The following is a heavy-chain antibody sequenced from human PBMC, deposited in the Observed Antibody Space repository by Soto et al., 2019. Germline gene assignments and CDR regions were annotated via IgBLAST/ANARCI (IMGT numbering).Heavy chain of an antibody. J-gene: IGHJ4*02. V-gene: IGHV4-59*12. CDR2: IYYSGST. D-gene: IGHD3-10*01. Sequence: SETLSLTCTVSGGSISSYYWSWIRQPPGKGLEWIGYIYYSGSTNYNPSLKSRVTISVDTSKNQFSLKLSSVTAADTAVYYCARDLVWRITMVRGVIPRVFDYWGQGTLVTVSS. CDR1: GGSISSYY. CDR3: ARDLVWRITMVRGVIPRVFDY.